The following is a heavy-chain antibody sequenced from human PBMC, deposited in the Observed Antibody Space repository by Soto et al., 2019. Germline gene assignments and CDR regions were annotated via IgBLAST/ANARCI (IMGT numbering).Heavy chain of an antibody. J-gene: IGHJ6*02. CDR2: ISYDGSNK. CDR3: ARDDSSGYYYYYYCMDV. Sequence: QVQLVESGGGVVQPGRSLRLSCAASGFTFSSYAMHWVRQAPGKGLEWVAVISYDGSNKYYADAVKGRFTISRDNSKNTLYLQMNSLRAEETAVYYWARDDSSGYYYYYYCMDVWGQGNTVTVSS. D-gene: IGHD3-22*01. V-gene: IGHV3-30-3*01. CDR1: GFTFSSYA.